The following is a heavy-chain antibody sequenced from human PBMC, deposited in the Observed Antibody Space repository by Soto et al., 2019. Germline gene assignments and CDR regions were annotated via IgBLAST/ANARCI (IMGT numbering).Heavy chain of an antibody. V-gene: IGHV2-26*01. CDR1: GFSLSTGRMG. D-gene: IGHD4-17*01. J-gene: IGHJ6*02. CDR2: IFSDNER. Sequence: SGPTLVNPTETLALTCTVSGFSLSTGRMGVSWIRQPPGKALEWLAHIFSDNERSYSTSMQGRLTISKDPSGSQVVLSMTNLDPVDTGTYYCVRMNADSYQFYYAMDVWGQGTTVTVSS. CDR3: VRMNADSYQFYYAMDV.